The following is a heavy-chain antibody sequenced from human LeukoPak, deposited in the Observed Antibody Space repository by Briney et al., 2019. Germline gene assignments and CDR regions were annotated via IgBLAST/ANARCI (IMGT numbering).Heavy chain of an antibody. D-gene: IGHD6-13*01. Sequence: PSETLSLTCTVSGVSISSSNSYWGWIRQPPGKGLEWIGSIYYSGNTYYNASLKSRVTISVDTSKNQFSLKLSSVTAADTAVYYCARPGYSSSWYGSWFDPWGQGTLVTVSS. CDR3: ARPGYSSSWYGSWFDP. CDR2: IYYSGNT. J-gene: IGHJ5*02. V-gene: IGHV4-39*01. CDR1: GVSISSSNSY.